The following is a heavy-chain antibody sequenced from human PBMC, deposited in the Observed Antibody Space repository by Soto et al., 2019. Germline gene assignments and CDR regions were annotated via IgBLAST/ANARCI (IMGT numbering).Heavy chain of an antibody. CDR1: GFTFNNAW. D-gene: IGHD3-22*01. Sequence: GGSLRLSCVASGFTFNNAWMNWVRQAPGKGLEWVGRIKSKTDGGTTDYAALVKGRFTISRDDSKTTLYLQINGLKTEDTAVYYCTTAENYYDSSPFDYWGQGTLVTRLL. CDR2: IKSKTDGGTT. CDR3: TTAENYYDSSPFDY. V-gene: IGHV3-15*01. J-gene: IGHJ4*02.